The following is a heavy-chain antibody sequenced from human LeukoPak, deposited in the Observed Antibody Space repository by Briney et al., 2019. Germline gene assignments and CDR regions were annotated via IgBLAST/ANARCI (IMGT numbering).Heavy chain of an antibody. J-gene: IGHJ4*02. CDR3: AKPGVGTASAVGFDN. CDR2: IRHDGNNK. V-gene: IGHV3-30*02. Sequence: GGSLRLSCAASGFTFSSYGMYWVRQAPGKGLEWAAYIRHDGNNKHYTDSVKGRFTISRGNSKNMLFLQMNSLRPEDTAVYYCAKPGVGTASAVGFDNWGQGTLVTVSS. CDR1: GFTFSSYG. D-gene: IGHD1-1*01.